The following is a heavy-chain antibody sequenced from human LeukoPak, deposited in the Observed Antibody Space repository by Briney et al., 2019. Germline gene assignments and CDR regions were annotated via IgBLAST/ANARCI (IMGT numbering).Heavy chain of an antibody. Sequence: PSETLSLTCTVSGGSISSSTFYWGWIRQPPGKGLEWIGSIFYSGSTYDNPSLKSRVTISLDSSKNQLSLKLSSVTAADTAVYYCARHSEFWSGFNGFDYWGQGTLVTVSS. CDR1: GGSISSSTFY. CDR2: IFYSGST. D-gene: IGHD3-3*01. V-gene: IGHV4-39*01. J-gene: IGHJ4*02. CDR3: ARHSEFWSGFNGFDY.